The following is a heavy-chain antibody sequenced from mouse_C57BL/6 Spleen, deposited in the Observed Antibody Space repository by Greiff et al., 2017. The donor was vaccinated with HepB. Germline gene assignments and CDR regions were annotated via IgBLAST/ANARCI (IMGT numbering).Heavy chain of an antibody. V-gene: IGHV14-4*01. CDR3: TTSRGAY. Sequence: EVKLQQSGAELVRPGASVKLSCTASGFNIKDDYMHWVKQRPEQGLEWIGWIDPENGDTAYASKFQGKATITADTSSNTAYLQLRSLTSEDTAVYYCTTSRGAYWGQGTLVTVSA. CDR2: IDPENGDT. CDR1: GFNIKDDY. J-gene: IGHJ3*01.